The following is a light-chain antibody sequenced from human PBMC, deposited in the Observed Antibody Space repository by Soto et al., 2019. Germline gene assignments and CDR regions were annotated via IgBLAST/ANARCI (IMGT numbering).Light chain of an antibody. V-gene: IGKV3-20*01. CDR1: PTVRNNY. Sequence: VFTQSPGTLSLSPGETATLSCRASPTVRNNYLAWYQQKPGQAPTLLLYDAASRATGIPDRFSGGGSGTDFTLTISRLEPADFAVYYCQQFSSYPLTFGGGNKVDI. CDR3: QQFSSYPLT. J-gene: IGKJ4*01. CDR2: DAA.